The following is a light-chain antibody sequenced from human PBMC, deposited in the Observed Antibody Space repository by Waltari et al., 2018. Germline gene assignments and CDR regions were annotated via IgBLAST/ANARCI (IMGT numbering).Light chain of an antibody. CDR1: SSDVGGSNH. CDR3: CSYAGSYSWV. Sequence: QSALTQPRSVSGSPGQSVTISCSVTSSDVGGSNHSSWYQQHPGKPPKLMIYDVRRWPSGVPDRFSGSKSGNTASLTISGLQAEDEADYYCCSYAGSYSWVFGGGTKLTVL. J-gene: IGLJ3*02. CDR2: DVR. V-gene: IGLV2-11*01.